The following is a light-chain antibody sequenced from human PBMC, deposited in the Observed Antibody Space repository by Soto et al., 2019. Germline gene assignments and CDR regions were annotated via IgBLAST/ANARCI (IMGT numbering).Light chain of an antibody. V-gene: IGLV2-14*01. J-gene: IGLJ2*01. CDR3: SSYTSSITLV. Sequence: QSALTQPASVSGSPGQSITISCTGTSSDVGAYCYVSWYQQHPGKAPKLIIYDVSNRPSGVSNRLSGSKSGNTASLTISGLQAEDEADYYCSSYTSSITLVFGGGTKLTVL. CDR1: SSDVGAYCY. CDR2: DVS.